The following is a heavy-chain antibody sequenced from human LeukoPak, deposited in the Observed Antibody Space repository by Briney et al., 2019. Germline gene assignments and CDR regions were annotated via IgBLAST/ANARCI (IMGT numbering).Heavy chain of an antibody. Sequence: GGSLRLSCAASQFMFSTYAMYWVRQAPGKGLEWVSGISDNGGTAYYADSVKGRFTISRDNSKNMLYLHMNSLRAEDTAVYYCAERGPVTGTKYFDYWGQGTLVTVSS. CDR3: AERGPVTGTKYFDY. V-gene: IGHV3-23*01. CDR2: ISDNGGTA. D-gene: IGHD6-19*01. CDR1: QFMFSTYA. J-gene: IGHJ4*02.